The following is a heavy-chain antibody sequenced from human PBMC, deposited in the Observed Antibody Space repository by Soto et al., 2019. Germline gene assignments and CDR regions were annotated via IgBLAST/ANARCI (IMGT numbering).Heavy chain of an antibody. D-gene: IGHD2-2*01. V-gene: IGHV3-23*01. Sequence: GASVRLSCAASGFTFSSYAMSWVRQAPGKGLEWVSATTGSGYTTYYADSVKGRFTISRDNSKNTLFLQMNSLRPEDTALYYCAKAPRSSPDAFDIWGQGTMVTVSS. CDR2: TTGSGYTT. CDR1: GFTFSSYA. CDR3: AKAPRSSPDAFDI. J-gene: IGHJ3*02.